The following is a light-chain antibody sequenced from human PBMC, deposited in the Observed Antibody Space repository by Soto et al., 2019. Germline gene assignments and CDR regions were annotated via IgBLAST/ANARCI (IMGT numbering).Light chain of an antibody. Sequence: QSALTQPASVSGSPGQSITISRTGTSSDVGGYNFVSWYQQHPGKAPKLMIYDVSNRHSGVSNRFSGSKSGNTASLTISGLQAEDEADYYCSSYTSSSTLSVFGTGTKLTVL. CDR1: SSDVGGYNF. CDR2: DVS. J-gene: IGLJ1*01. V-gene: IGLV2-14*01. CDR3: SSYTSSSTLSV.